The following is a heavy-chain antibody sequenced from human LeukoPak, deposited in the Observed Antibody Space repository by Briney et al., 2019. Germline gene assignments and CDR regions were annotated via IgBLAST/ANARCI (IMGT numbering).Heavy chain of an antibody. CDR1: GGSISSFY. Sequence: PSETLSLTCTVSGGSISSFYWSWIRQPPGKRLEWIGYIYYSGSTNYNPSLKSRVTISVDTSKSQFSLKLSSVTAADTAVYYCARRFPWFDPWGQGTLVTVSS. CDR2: IYYSGST. J-gene: IGHJ5*02. CDR3: ARRFPWFDP. V-gene: IGHV4-59*08.